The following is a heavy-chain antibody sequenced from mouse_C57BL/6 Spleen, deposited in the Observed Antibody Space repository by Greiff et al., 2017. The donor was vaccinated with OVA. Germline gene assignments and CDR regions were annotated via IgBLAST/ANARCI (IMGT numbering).Heavy chain of an antibody. CDR1: GYAFSSYW. V-gene: IGHV1-80*01. Sequence: QVQLQQPGAELVKPGASVKISCKASGYAFSSYWMNWVKQRPGKGLEWIGQIYPGDGDTNYNGKFKGKATLTADQSSSTAYMQLSSLTSEDSAVYYYARRGYGSSYDNDFDYWGQGTTLTVSS. J-gene: IGHJ2*01. CDR3: ARRGYGSSYDNDFDY. CDR2: IYPGDGDT. D-gene: IGHD1-1*01.